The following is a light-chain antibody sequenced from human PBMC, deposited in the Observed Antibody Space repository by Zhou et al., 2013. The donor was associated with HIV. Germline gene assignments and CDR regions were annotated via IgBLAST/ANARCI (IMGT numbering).Light chain of an antibody. J-gene: IGKJ1*01. CDR2: DAS. CDR3: QHYSSSPPWT. V-gene: IGKV3-20*01. Sequence: EIVLTQSPDTLSLSPGERATLSCRASQNVRHNYLAWYQQKPGQAPRLLIYDASIRATAVPDRFSGSGSGADFTLTISKLEPEDFAVYYCQHYSSSPPWTFGQGTKVEIK. CDR1: QNVRHNY.